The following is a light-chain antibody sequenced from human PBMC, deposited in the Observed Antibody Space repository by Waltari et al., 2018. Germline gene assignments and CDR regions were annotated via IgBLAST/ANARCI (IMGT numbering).Light chain of an antibody. CDR2: RNN. CDR1: SSNIGSYH. CDR3: ATWDDSLTGWV. V-gene: IGLV1-47*01. Sequence: QSVLTQPPSASGPPGQRVTISCSGSSSNIGSYHVSWYQQLSGTAPKLLIYRNNERPSGVPDRFSGSKSGTSASLAITGLRSEDEAHYYCATWDDSLTGWVFGGGTKLAVL. J-gene: IGLJ3*02.